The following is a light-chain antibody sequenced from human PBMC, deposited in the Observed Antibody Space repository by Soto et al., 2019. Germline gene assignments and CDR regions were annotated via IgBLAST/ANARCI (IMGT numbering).Light chain of an antibody. Sequence: DIQMTQSPSTLSASVGDRVTITCRASQSISTWLAWYQQRPGKAPNLLVYRAFTLESGVPSRFSGSGSGTEFTLTIDSLQPDDFASYYCQHYNSYPWTFGQGTKVDIK. CDR2: RAF. J-gene: IGKJ1*01. CDR1: QSISTW. V-gene: IGKV1-5*03. CDR3: QHYNSYPWT.